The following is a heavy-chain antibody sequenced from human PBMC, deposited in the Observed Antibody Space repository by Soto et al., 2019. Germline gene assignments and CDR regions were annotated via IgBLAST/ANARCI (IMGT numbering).Heavy chain of an antibody. D-gene: IGHD3-10*01. J-gene: IGHJ6*02. CDR1: GGSISSGGYY. CDR3: ARVFGFGGMDV. Sequence: QVQLQESGPGLVKPSQTLSLTCTVSGGSISSGGYYWSWIRQHPGKGLEWIGYIYYSGSTYYNPSLNSRVTISVDTSKNQFRLKLCSVAAADTGVYYCARVFGFGGMDVWGQGTTVTVSS. CDR2: IYYSGST. V-gene: IGHV4-31*03.